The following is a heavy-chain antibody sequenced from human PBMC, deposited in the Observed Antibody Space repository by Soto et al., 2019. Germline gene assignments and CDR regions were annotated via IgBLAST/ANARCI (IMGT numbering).Heavy chain of an antibody. D-gene: IGHD2-15*01. V-gene: IGHV1-3*01. Sequence: ASVKVSCKASGYTFTSYAMHWVRQAPGQRLEWMGWINAGNGNTKYSQKFQGRVTITRDKSASTAYMKLRSLRSEDTAVYYCARDLGYALPDYWGQGTLVTVSS. J-gene: IGHJ4*02. CDR3: ARDLGYALPDY. CDR2: INAGNGNT. CDR1: GYTFTSYA.